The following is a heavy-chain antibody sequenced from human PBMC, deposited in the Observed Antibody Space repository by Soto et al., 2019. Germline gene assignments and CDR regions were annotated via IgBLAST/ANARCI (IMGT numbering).Heavy chain of an antibody. CDR1: GGSISSGGYY. V-gene: IGHV4-31*03. CDR3: ARVVYAAGFHERFDY. D-gene: IGHD6-13*01. J-gene: IGHJ4*02. CDR2: IYYSGST. Sequence: SETLSLTCTVSGGSISSGGYYWSWIRQHPGKGLEWIGYIYYSGSTYYNPSLKSRVTISVDTSKNQFSLKLSSVTAADTAVYYCARVVYAAGFHERFDYWGQRTLVTASS.